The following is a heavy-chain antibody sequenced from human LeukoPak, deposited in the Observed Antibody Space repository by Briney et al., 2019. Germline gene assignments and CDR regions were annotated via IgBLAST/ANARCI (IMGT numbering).Heavy chain of an antibody. CDR2: IYYSGST. J-gene: IGHJ4*02. CDR3: ASNLFGGTMIVRLWYFDY. CDR1: GGSISSSSYY. D-gene: IGHD3-22*01. Sequence: SETLSLTCTVSGGSISSSSYYWGWIRQPPGKGLEWIGSIYYSGSTYYNPSLKSRVTISVDTSKSQFSLKLSSVTAADTAVYYCASNLFGGTMIVRLWYFDYWGQGTLVTVSS. V-gene: IGHV4-39*01.